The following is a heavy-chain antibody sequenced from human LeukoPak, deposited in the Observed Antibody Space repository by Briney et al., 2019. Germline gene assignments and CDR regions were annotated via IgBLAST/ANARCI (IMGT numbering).Heavy chain of an antibody. D-gene: IGHD4-17*01. CDR3: ASPRDYGDYVFAY. CDR2: IYYSGST. Sequence: SETLSLTCTVSGGSISSSSYYWGWIRQPPGKGLEWIGSIYYSGSTYYNPSLKSRVTISVDTSKNQFSLKLSSVTAADTAVYYCASPRDYGDYVFAYWGQGTLVTVSS. V-gene: IGHV4-39*07. J-gene: IGHJ4*02. CDR1: GGSISSSSYY.